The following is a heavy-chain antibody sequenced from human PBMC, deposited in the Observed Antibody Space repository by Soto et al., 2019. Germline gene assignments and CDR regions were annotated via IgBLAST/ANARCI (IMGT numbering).Heavy chain of an antibody. D-gene: IGHD6-19*01. Sequence: QITLKESGPTLVKPTQTLTLTCTFSGFSLSTRGVGVGWIRQPPGKALEWLALIYWDDDKRYSPSLKSRLTITKTTNNNQVVITVTNMDPVDTATYCCDHDSSGWYGLDYWGQGLLVTVSS. CDR1: GFSLSTRGVG. V-gene: IGHV2-5*02. CDR2: IYWDDDK. J-gene: IGHJ4*02. CDR3: DHDSSGWYGLDY.